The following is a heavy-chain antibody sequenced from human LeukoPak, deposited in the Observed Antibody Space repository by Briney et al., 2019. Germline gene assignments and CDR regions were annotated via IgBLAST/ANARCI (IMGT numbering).Heavy chain of an antibody. V-gene: IGHV3-21*01. D-gene: IGHD3-22*01. CDR1: GFTFSSYS. Sequence: GGSLRLSCAASGFTFSSYSMNWVRQAPGKGLEWVSSISSSSSYIYYADSVKGRFTISRDNAKNSLYLQMNSLRAEDTAVYYCARTYYYDSSGFGHDAFDIWGQGTMVTVSS. CDR3: ARTYYYDSSGFGHDAFDI. CDR2: ISSSSSYI. J-gene: IGHJ3*02.